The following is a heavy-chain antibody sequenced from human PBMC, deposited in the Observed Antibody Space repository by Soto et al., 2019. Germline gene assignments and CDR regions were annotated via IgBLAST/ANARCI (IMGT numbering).Heavy chain of an antibody. CDR1: GGSFSGYY. CDR2: INHSGST. CDR3: ARDDDYYDSSGYYGLDY. J-gene: IGHJ4*02. D-gene: IGHD3-22*01. Sequence: QVQLQQWGAGLLKPSETLSLTCAVYGGSFSGYYWSWIRQPPGKGLEWIGEINHSGSTHYNPSLKSRVTISVDTSKNQFSLKLSSVTAADTAVYYCARDDDYYDSSGYYGLDYWGQGTLVTVSS. V-gene: IGHV4-34*01.